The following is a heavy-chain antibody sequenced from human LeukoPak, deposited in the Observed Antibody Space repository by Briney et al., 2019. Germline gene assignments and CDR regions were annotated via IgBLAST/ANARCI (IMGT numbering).Heavy chain of an antibody. J-gene: IGHJ5*02. CDR2: ISTYNGNT. V-gene: IGHV1-18*01. D-gene: IGHD1-1*01. CDR3: ARDVPGSIGTTARFDP. CDR1: GYTSSSYG. Sequence: WASVKVSCKSSGYTSSSYGISWVRQAPGQGLEWMGWISTYNGNTNYAQKFQGRVTVTTDTSTSTAYMELRTLTSDDTAVYYCARDVPGSIGTTARFDPWGQGTLVTVSS.